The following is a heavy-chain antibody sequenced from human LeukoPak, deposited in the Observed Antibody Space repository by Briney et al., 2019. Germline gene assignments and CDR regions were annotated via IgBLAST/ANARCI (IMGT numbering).Heavy chain of an antibody. D-gene: IGHD5-12*01. J-gene: IGHJ4*02. V-gene: IGHV3-33*01. Sequence: GGSLRLSCAASAFPFSNYDMHWVRQAPGKGLEWVAVISDDGSNKDYADSVKGRFTISRDHPKNTLYLQMNSLRAEDTAVYYCARGDSGYDYYFDYWGQGTLVTVSS. CDR1: AFPFSNYD. CDR3: ARGDSGYDYYFDY. CDR2: ISDDGSNK.